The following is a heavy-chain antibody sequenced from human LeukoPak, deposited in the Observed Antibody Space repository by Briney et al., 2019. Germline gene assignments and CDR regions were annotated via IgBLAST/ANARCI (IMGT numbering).Heavy chain of an antibody. D-gene: IGHD4-17*01. CDR1: GYSISSNYY. Sequence: SETLSLTCTVSGYSISSNYYWGWIRQPPGKGLEWIGSIHHSERAYYNPSLKSRVTISVDPSKNHFSLRVMSVTAAETAVYFCARVSARGGYGDDYFDYWGQGTLVTVSS. J-gene: IGHJ4*02. CDR2: IHHSERA. CDR3: ARVSARGGYGDDYFDY. V-gene: IGHV4-38-2*02.